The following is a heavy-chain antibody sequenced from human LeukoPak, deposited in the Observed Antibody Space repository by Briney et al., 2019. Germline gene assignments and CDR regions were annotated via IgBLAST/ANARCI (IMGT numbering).Heavy chain of an antibody. D-gene: IGHD2-21*01. Sequence: GGSLRLSCEASGFTFSSHWMHWVRQGPGKGLVWVSRINTDGTYTNYAESVKGRFTISRGNAKNTLYLQMNSLRAEDTAVYYCARMGMVMGASWGQGTQVTVSS. CDR1: GFTFSSHW. CDR3: ARMGMVMGAS. V-gene: IGHV3-74*01. CDR2: INTDGTYT. J-gene: IGHJ5*02.